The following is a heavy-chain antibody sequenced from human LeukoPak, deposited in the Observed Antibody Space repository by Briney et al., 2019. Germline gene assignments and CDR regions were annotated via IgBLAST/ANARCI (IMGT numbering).Heavy chain of an antibody. CDR2: INHSGST. J-gene: IGHJ3*02. CDR3: ASSTMVVTGSDAFDI. D-gene: IGHD4/OR15-4a*01. CDR1: GGSIISSSYN. Sequence: SETLSLTCAVSGGSIISSSYNWGWIRQPPGKGLEWIGEINHSGSTNYNPSLKSRVTISVDTSKNQFSLKLSSVTAADTAVYYCASSTMVVTGSDAFDIWGQGTMVTVSS. V-gene: IGHV4-39*07.